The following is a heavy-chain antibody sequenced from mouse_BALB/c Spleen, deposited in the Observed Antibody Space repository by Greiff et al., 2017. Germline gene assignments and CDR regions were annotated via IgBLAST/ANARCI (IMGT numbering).Heavy chain of an antibody. CDR1: GFTFSSYT. CDR2: ISNGGGST. V-gene: IGHV5-12-2*01. D-gene: IGHD2-14*01. Sequence: EVQGVESGGGLVQPGGSLKLSCAASGFTFSSYTMSWVRQTPEKRLEWVAYISNGGGSTYYPDTVKGRFTISRDNAKNTLYLQMSSLKSEDTAMHYCARHRGYESYYFDYWGQGTTLTVSS. CDR3: ARHRGYESYYFDY. J-gene: IGHJ2*01.